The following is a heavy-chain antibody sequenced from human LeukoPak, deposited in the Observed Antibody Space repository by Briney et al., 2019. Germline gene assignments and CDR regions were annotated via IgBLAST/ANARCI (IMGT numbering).Heavy chain of an antibody. D-gene: IGHD6-13*01. CDR2: INPNSGGT. V-gene: IGHV1-2*02. Sequence: ASVKVSCKASGYTFTGYYMHWVRQAPGHGLEWMGWINPNSGGTNYAQKFQGRVTMTRDTSISTAYRELSRLRSDDTAVYYCARDQSSSWSNPGKEFDPWGQGTLVTVSS. CDR3: ARDQSSSWSNPGKEFDP. J-gene: IGHJ5*02. CDR1: GYTFTGYY.